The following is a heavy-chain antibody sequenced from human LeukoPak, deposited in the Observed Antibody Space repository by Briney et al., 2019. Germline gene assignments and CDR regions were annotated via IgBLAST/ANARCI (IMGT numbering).Heavy chain of an antibody. J-gene: IGHJ5*02. CDR2: IYYSGST. CDR1: GGSFSGYY. V-gene: IGHV4-59*01. Sequence: PSETLSLTCAVYGGSFSGYYWSWIRQPPGKGLEWIGYIYYSGSTNYNPSLKSRVTISVDTSKNQFSLKLSSVTAADTAVYYCARATGPNWFDPWGQGALVTVSS. CDR3: ARATGPNWFDP.